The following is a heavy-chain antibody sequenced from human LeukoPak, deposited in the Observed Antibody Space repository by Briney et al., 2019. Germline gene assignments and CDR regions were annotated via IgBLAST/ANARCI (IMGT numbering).Heavy chain of an antibody. V-gene: IGHV4-39*07. CDR1: GGSISSSNYY. CDR3: ASLRRYYDFWSGYYRANYFDY. CDR2: IYYSGST. Sequence: SETLSLTCTVSGGSISSSNYYWGWIRQPPGKGLEWIGSIYYSGSTNYNPSLKSRVTISVDTSKNQFSLKLSSVTAADTAVYYCASLRRYYDFWSGYYRANYFDYWGQGTLVTVSS. D-gene: IGHD3-3*01. J-gene: IGHJ4*02.